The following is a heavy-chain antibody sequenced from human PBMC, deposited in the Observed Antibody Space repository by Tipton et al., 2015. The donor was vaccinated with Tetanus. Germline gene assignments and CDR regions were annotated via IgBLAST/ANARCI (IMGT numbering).Heavy chain of an antibody. J-gene: IGHJ1*01. V-gene: IGHV4-39*02. CDR3: AKEARRDGYNPGGF. Sequence: TLSLTCTVSGGSISSSDYYWGWVRQPPGKGLEWIGTIYYNGATQYNLSLRSRVAMSVDTFSNQFSLRLSSVTAADTAVYYCAKEARRDGYNPGGFWGQGTLVTVSS. D-gene: IGHD5-24*01. CDR1: GGSISSSDYY. CDR2: IYYNGAT.